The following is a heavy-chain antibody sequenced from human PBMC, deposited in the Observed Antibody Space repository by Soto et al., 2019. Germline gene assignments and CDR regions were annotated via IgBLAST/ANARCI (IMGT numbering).Heavy chain of an antibody. CDR3: ARVPYLYCSGGSCYSNWFDS. D-gene: IGHD2-15*01. CDR1: GGSISSYY. Sequence: SETLSLTCTVSGGSISSYYWSWIRQPPGKGLEWIGYIYYSGSTNYNPSLKSRVTISVDTSKNQFSLKLSSVTAADTAVYYCARVPYLYCSGGSCYSNWFDSWGQGTLVTVSS. J-gene: IGHJ5*01. CDR2: IYYSGST. V-gene: IGHV4-59*01.